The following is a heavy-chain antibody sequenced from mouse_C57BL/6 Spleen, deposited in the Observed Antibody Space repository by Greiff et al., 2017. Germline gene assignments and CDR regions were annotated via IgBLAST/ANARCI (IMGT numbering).Heavy chain of an antibody. J-gene: IGHJ2*01. D-gene: IGHD1-1*01. CDR1: GFTFSSYA. CDR3: TRACYGSSWVDY. Sequence: EVQRVESGEGLVKPGGSLKLSCAASGFTFSSYAMPWVRQTPEKRLEWVAYISSGGDYTYYADTVKGRFTISRDNTRNTLYLQMSSLKSEDTAMYYCTRACYGSSWVDYWGQRTTLTVSS. V-gene: IGHV5-9-1*02. CDR2: ISSGGDYT.